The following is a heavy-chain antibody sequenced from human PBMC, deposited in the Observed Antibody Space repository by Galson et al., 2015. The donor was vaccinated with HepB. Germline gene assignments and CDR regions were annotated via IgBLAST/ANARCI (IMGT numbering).Heavy chain of an antibody. V-gene: IGHV1-69*13. J-gene: IGHJ6*03. CDR2: IIPIFGTA. CDR1: GGTFNSYA. CDR3: ARCGSGYYYMDV. Sequence: SVKVSCKASGGTFNSYAISWVRQAPGQGLEWMGGIIPIFGTANYAQKFQGRVTITADESTSTAYMELSSLRSEDTAVYYCARCGSGYYYMDVWGKGTTVTVSS. D-gene: IGHD2-15*01.